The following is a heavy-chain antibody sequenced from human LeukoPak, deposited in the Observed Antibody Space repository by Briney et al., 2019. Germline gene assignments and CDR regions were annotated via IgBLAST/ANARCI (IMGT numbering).Heavy chain of an antibody. J-gene: IGHJ4*02. Sequence: ASVKVSCKASGYTFTSYDINWVRQASGQGLELMGWMNLSSGNTGYAQRFQGRVTMTRNIFISTAYMELSSLEPEDTAVYFCTASLAYYNASGYYPFDYWGQGTLVTVSS. CDR1: GYTFTSYD. D-gene: IGHD3-22*01. CDR2: MNLSSGNT. V-gene: IGHV1-8*01. CDR3: TASLAYYNASGYYPFDY.